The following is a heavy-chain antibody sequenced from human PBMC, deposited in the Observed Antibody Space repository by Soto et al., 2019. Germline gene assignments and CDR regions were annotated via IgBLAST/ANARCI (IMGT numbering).Heavy chain of an antibody. J-gene: IGHJ5*02. CDR3: ARTHLYYNDRESSWFDP. CDR1: GFAFSSYA. V-gene: IGHV3-23*01. D-gene: IGHD3-22*01. CDR2: ISTSGASP. Sequence: GGSLRLSCAASGFAFSSYAMSWVRQAPGMGLEWVSGISTSGASPYYADSVKGRFTISRDNSKNTLYLQMSSLGVDDTAVYYCARTHLYYNDRESSWFDPWGQGTLVTVSS.